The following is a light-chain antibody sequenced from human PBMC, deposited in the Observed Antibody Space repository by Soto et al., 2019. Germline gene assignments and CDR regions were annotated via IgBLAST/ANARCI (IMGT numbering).Light chain of an antibody. J-gene: IGKJ4*01. CDR1: ETVDIY. CDR3: QQRRNWPPLT. Sequence: ETVLTQSPATLSLSPGERATLSCRASETVDIYLAWYQQKPGQAPRLLIYHASNRATGIPARFSGSGSGTDFTLTISSLEPEESGVYYCQQRRNWPPLTFGGGTRVEIK. V-gene: IGKV3-11*01. CDR2: HAS.